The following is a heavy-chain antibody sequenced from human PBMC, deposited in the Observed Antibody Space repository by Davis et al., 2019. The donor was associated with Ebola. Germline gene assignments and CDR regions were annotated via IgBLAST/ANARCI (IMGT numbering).Heavy chain of an antibody. Sequence: PSETLSLTCTVSGGSISTHYWNWIRQPPGKGREWIGYVYYSGSTNYNPSLESRVTISVDTSKNQFSLSLSSVTAADTAVYYCARRVEMTIGGSYNWFDTWGQGTLVTVSS. CDR2: VYYSGST. J-gene: IGHJ5*02. V-gene: IGHV4-59*08. D-gene: IGHD1-26*01. CDR3: ARRVEMTIGGSYNWFDT. CDR1: GGSISTHY.